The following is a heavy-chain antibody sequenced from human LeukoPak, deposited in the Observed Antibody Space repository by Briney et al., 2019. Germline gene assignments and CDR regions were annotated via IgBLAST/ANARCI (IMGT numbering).Heavy chain of an antibody. J-gene: IGHJ5*02. Sequence: PSETLSLTCAVYGGSFSGYYWSWIRQPPGKGLEWIGSIYYSGSTYYNPSLKSRVTISVDTSKNQFSLKLSSVTAADTAVYYCARSVYCSGGSCGLNWFDPWGQGTLVTVSS. V-gene: IGHV4-34*01. CDR2: IYYSGST. D-gene: IGHD2-15*01. CDR3: ARSVYCSGGSCGLNWFDP. CDR1: GGSFSGYY.